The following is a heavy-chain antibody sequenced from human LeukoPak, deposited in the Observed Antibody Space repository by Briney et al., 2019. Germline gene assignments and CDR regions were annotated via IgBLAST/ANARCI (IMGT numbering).Heavy chain of an antibody. CDR2: ISWDGGST. Sequence: GGSLRLSCAASGFTFDDYTMHWVRQAPGEGLEWVSLISWDGGSTYYADSVKGRFTISRDNSKNSLYLQMNSLRTEDTALYYCAKDTWSGYSYFDYWGQGTLVTVSS. J-gene: IGHJ4*02. CDR1: GFTFDDYT. V-gene: IGHV3-43*01. CDR3: AKDTWSGYSYFDY. D-gene: IGHD3-3*01.